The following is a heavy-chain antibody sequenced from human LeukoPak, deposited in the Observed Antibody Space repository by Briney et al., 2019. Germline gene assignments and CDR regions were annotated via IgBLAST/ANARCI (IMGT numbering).Heavy chain of an antibody. CDR2: IYSSGST. V-gene: IGHV4-4*07. J-gene: IGHJ4*02. D-gene: IGHD3-22*01. CDR3: AGDMRVVVGTFDY. Sequence: SETLSLTCTVSGGSISSYYWSWIRQPAGKGLEWIGRIYSSGSTNYNPSLRSRVTMSVDTSKNQFSLKLNSVTAADTAVYYCAGDMRVVVGTFDYWGQGTLVTVSS. CDR1: GGSISSYY.